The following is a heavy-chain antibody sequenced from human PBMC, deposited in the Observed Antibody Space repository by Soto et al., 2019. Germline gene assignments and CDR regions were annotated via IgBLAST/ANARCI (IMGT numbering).Heavy chain of an antibody. CDR2: ISAYNGNT. V-gene: IGHV1-18*01. D-gene: IGHD2-15*01. Sequence: QVQLVQSGAEVKKPGASVKVSCKASGYTFTSYGISWVRQAPGQGLEWMGWISAYNGNTNYAQKLQGRVTMTTDTSTSTAYMELRSLRSDDTAVYYCARDRGVVVVVATEHPFDYWGQGTLVTVSS. CDR3: ARDRGVVVVVATEHPFDY. J-gene: IGHJ4*02. CDR1: GYTFTSYG.